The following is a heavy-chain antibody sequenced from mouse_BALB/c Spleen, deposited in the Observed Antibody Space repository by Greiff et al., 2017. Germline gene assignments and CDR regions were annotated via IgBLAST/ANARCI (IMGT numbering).Heavy chain of an antibody. J-gene: IGHJ4*01. V-gene: IGHV5-6-4*01. CDR3: TRGGGKGDAMDY. CDR1: GFTFSSYT. CDR2: ISSGGGYT. Sequence: EVQGVESGGGLVKPGGSLKLSCAASGFTFSSYTMSWVRQTPEKRLEWVANISSGGGYTYYPDSVKGRFTISRDNAKNTLYLQMSSLKSEDTAMYYCTRGGGKGDAMDYWGQGTSVTVSS.